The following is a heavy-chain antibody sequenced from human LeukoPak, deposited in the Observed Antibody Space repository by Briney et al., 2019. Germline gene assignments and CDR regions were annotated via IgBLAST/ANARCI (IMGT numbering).Heavy chain of an antibody. V-gene: IGHV4-34*01. CDR1: GGSLSGYY. Sequence: PSETLSLTCAVYGGSLSGYYWSWIRQPPGKGLEWIGEINHSGSTNYNPSLKSRVTISVDTSKNQFSLKLSSVTAADTAVYYCARSSAVTTVDYWGQGTLVTVSS. CDR3: ARSSAVTTVDY. D-gene: IGHD4-17*01. J-gene: IGHJ4*02. CDR2: INHSGST.